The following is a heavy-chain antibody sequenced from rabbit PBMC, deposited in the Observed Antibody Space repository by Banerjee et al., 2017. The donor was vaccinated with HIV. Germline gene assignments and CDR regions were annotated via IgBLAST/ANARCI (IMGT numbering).Heavy chain of an antibody. CDR1: GSDISSNA. D-gene: IGHD6-1*01. CDR3: GRDRDGDAGYGSLAL. Sequence: QEQLEESGGDLVKPEGSLTLTCKASGSDISSNAMCWVRQAPGKGLELIACIYSSNGDKWYASWVNGRLTISRSTSLNTVDLKMTSLTVADTATYFCGRDRDGDAGYGSLALWGPGTLVTVS. CDR2: IYSSNGDK. J-gene: IGHJ4*01. V-gene: IGHV1S47*01.